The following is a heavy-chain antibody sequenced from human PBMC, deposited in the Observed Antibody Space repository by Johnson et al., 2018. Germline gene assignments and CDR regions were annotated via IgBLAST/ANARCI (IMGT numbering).Heavy chain of an antibody. CDR3: AKISYDSSGPYYYYYYMDV. CDR2: ISYDGSNK. Sequence: QVQLVESGGGVVQPGRSLRLSCAASGFTFSSYGMHWVRQAPCKGLEWVAVISYDGSNKYYADSVKGRFTIARDNSKNTLYLQMNSLRAEDTAVDYCAKISYDSSGPYYYYYYMDVWGKGTTVTVSS. V-gene: IGHV3-30*18. CDR1: GFTFSSYG. J-gene: IGHJ6*03. D-gene: IGHD3-22*01.